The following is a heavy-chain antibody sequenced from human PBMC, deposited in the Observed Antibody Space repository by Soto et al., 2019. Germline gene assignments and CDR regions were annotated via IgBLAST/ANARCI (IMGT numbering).Heavy chain of an antibody. D-gene: IGHD3-22*01. CDR2: IYYNGIT. CDR3: ARGRRYYYDNTGPFYFEQ. V-gene: IGHV4-59*01. Sequence: SETLSLTCTVSGGSISNYYWSWIRQPLGNELEWIAYIYYNGITNYNPSLKSRVTISVDTSKNQFSLTLTSVTAADTSVYYCARGRRYYYDNTGPFYFEQWGQGTLVTVSS. CDR1: GGSISNYY. J-gene: IGHJ4*02.